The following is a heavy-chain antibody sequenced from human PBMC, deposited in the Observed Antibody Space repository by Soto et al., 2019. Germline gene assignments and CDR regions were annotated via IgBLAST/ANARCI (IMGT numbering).Heavy chain of an antibody. CDR1: GFTFDGYT. D-gene: IGHD3-9*01. V-gene: IGHV3-43*01. CDR2: ISLDGGRR. CDR3: ARASYDVLTGQKRYVDS. J-gene: IGHJ6*01. Sequence: PRGSLRLSCAASGFTFDGYTMHLVRRCPGKGPQWSSLISLDGGRRLYSDSVKGRFTISRDNSKNSLYLQMSVLTTEDTALYYCARASYDVLTGQKRYVDSWG.